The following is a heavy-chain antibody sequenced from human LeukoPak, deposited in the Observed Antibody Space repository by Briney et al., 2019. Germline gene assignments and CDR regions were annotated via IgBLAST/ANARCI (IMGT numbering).Heavy chain of an antibody. CDR1: GFTFDDYI. Sequence: PGGSLRLSCAASGFTFDDYIMHWVRQAPGKGLEWVSLVSWDGDTTYYADSVKGRFTISRDNSKNSLYLQMNSLRAEDTALYYCARGSDYYYDSSGSIYYFDYWGQGTLVTVSS. J-gene: IGHJ4*02. D-gene: IGHD3-22*01. CDR2: VSWDGDTT. V-gene: IGHV3-43*01. CDR3: ARGSDYYYDSSGSIYYFDY.